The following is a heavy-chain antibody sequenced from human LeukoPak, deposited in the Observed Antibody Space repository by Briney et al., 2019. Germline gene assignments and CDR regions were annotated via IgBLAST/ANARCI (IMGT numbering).Heavy chain of an antibody. CDR1: GGSISSSSYY. D-gene: IGHD3-3*01. V-gene: IGHV4-39*01. Sequence: SETLSLTXTVSGGSISSSSYYWGWIRQPPGKGLEWIGSIYYSGSTYYNPSLKSRVPISVDTSKNQFSLKLSSVTAADTAVYYCARSLYDFWSGYYRDYWGQGTLVTVSS. J-gene: IGHJ4*02. CDR2: IYYSGST. CDR3: ARSLYDFWSGYYRDY.